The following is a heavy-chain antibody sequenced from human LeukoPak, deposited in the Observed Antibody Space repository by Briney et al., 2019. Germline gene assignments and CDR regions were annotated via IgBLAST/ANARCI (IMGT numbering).Heavy chain of an antibody. CDR2: MYDSGIT. V-gene: IGHV4-30-4*08. CDR3: ARVVDYASPGFDY. Sequence: TSQTLSLTCTVSGGSISSGDYYWSWIRQPPGKGLEWIGYMYDSGITYYNPSLKSRVTISVDTSKNQFSLKLSSVTAADTPVYYCARVVDYASPGFDYWGQGNLVPVSS. D-gene: IGHD2-2*01. CDR1: GGSISSGDYY. J-gene: IGHJ4*02.